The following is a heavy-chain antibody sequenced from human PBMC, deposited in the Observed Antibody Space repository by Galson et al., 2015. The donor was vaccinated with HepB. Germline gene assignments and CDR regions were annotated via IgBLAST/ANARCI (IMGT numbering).Heavy chain of an antibody. CDR2: IYWDDK. J-gene: IGHJ1*01. V-gene: IGHV2-5*01. D-gene: IGHD6-13*01. CDR3: AHRGIAAFQH. Sequence: PALVKATQTLTLTCTFSGFSLSTSGVGVGWIRQPLGKALEWLALIYWDDKRYSPSLKSRLTITKDTSKNQMALTMTNMDPVDTATYYCAHRGIAAFQHWGQGTLVTVSS. CDR1: GFSLSTSGVG.